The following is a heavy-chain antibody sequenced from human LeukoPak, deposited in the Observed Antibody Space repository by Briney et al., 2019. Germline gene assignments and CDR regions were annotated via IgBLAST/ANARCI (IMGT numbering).Heavy chain of an antibody. J-gene: IGHJ1*01. Sequence: GESLKISCEGSGYIFTTYWIGWVRRMPGIGLEWMGAIYPGDSETTYSPSFQGQVTISVDKSIRTAYLQWSSLKASDSAIYYCAAASSSTSAGYFQDWGQGTLVTVSS. V-gene: IGHV5-51*01. CDR3: AAASSSTSAGYFQD. D-gene: IGHD2-2*01. CDR1: GYIFTTYW. CDR2: IYPGDSET.